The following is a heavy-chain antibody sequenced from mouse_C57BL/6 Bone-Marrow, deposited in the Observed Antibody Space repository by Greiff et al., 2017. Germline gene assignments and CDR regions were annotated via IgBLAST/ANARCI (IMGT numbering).Heavy chain of an antibody. CDR3: AREVYYGSSYYFDY. CDR1: GYTFTSYW. Sequence: QVQLQQPGAELVMPGASVKLSCKASGYTFTSYWMHWVKQRPGQGLEWIGETDPSDSYTNYNQKFKGKSTLTVDKSSSTAYMQLSSLTSEDSAVYYCAREVYYGSSYYFDYWGQGTTLTVSS. V-gene: IGHV1-69*01. D-gene: IGHD1-1*01. J-gene: IGHJ2*01. CDR2: TDPSDSYT.